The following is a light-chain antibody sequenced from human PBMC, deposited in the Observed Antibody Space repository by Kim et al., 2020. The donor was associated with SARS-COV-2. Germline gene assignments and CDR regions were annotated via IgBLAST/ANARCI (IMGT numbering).Light chain of an antibody. J-gene: IGLJ2*01. Sequence: QSALTQPASVSGSPGQSITISCTGSSSDVGNYNYVSWYQHHPGAAPKLMIYDVNKRPSGISNRFFGSKSGNTASLTISGLQTEDEAYYYCYSYASSSTLIFGGGTQLTVL. V-gene: IGLV2-14*03. CDR1: SSDVGNYNY. CDR3: YSYASSSTLI. CDR2: DVN.